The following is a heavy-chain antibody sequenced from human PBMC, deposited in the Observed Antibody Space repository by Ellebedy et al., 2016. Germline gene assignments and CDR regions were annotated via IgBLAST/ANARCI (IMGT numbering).Heavy chain of an antibody. CDR2: ISASGGST. CDR1: GFTFINYA. J-gene: IGHJ5*02. CDR3: ARRSWSWFDP. Sequence: GGSLRLSXAASGFTFINYAMSWVRQAPGEGLEWVSAISASGGSTYYADSVKGRFTISRDNSKDTLFLQMNSLRAEDTAVYYCARRSWSWFDPWGQGTLVTVSS. D-gene: IGHD3-10*01. V-gene: IGHV3-23*01.